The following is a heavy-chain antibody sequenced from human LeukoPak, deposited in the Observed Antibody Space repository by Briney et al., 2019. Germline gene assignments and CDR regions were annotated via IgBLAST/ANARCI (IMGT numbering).Heavy chain of an antibody. D-gene: IGHD4-17*01. CDR2: IIPIFGTA. J-gene: IGHJ4*02. CDR1: GGTFCSYA. V-gene: IGHV1-69*13. Sequence: SVKVSCKASGGTFCSYAISWVRQAAGQGLEWMGGIIPIFGTANYAQKFQGRVTITADESTSTAYMELSSLRSEDTAVYYCARDRSDYSAGYFDYWGQGTLVTVSS. CDR3: ARDRSDYSAGYFDY.